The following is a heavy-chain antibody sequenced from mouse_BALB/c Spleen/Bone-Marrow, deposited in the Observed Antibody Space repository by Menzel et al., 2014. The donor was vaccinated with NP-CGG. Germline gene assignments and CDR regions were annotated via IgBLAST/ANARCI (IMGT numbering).Heavy chain of an antibody. CDR2: ILPGSGTA. J-gene: IGHJ2*01. Sequence: QVQLQQSGAELMKPGASVKISCKATGYTFSNYWIDWVKQRPGHGLEWIGEILPGSGTANYNEKFKGKATFTADTSSNTAYMQLISLTSEDSALYYCARASVVPYYFDFWGQGTTLTVSS. D-gene: IGHD1-1*01. CDR3: ARASVVPYYFDF. CDR1: GYTFSNYW. V-gene: IGHV1-9*01.